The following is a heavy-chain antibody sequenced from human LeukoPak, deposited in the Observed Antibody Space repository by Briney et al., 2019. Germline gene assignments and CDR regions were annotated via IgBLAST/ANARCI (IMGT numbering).Heavy chain of an antibody. CDR1: GFTFSSYS. D-gene: IGHD6-6*01. V-gene: IGHV3-21*01. CDR2: ISSSSSYI. Sequence: PGGSLRLSCAASGFTFSSYSMNWVRQAPGKGLEWVSSISSSSSYIYYADSVKGRFTIPRDNDKNSLYLQMNSLRAEDTAVYYCANQYSSSSPLYFDYWGQGTLVTVSS. J-gene: IGHJ4*02. CDR3: ANQYSSSSPLYFDY.